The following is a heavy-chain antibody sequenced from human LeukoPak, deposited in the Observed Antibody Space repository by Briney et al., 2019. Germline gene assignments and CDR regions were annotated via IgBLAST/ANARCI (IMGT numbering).Heavy chain of an antibody. Sequence: PGGSLRLSCAASGFTFNSYWMHWVRQVPGKGLVWVSRINSDGSSTSYADSVKGRFTISRDNAKNTLYLQMNSLRAEDTAVYYCARGSRSWPADYWGQGTLVTVSS. CDR2: INSDGSST. CDR3: ARGSRSWPADY. CDR1: GFTFNSYW. V-gene: IGHV3-74*01. D-gene: IGHD6-13*01. J-gene: IGHJ4*02.